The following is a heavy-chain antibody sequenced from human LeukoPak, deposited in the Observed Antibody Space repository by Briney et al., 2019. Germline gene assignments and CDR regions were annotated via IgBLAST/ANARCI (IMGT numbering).Heavy chain of an antibody. V-gene: IGHV4-31*03. Sequence: PSETLSLTCTVSGGSISGGGYYWSWIRQHPGKGLEWIGYIYYSGSTYYNPSLKSRVTISVDTSKNQFSLKLSSVTAADTAVYYCASVLLQREYYFDYWGQGTLVTVSS. D-gene: IGHD3-10*01. CDR1: GGSISGGGYY. CDR3: ASVLLQREYYFDY. J-gene: IGHJ4*02. CDR2: IYYSGST.